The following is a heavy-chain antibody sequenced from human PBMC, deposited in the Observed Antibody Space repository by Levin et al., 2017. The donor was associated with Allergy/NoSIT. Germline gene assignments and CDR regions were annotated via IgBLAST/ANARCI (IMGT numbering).Heavy chain of an antibody. Sequence: SETLSLTCTVSGGSISSYYWSWIRQPPGKGLEWIGYIYYSGSTNYNPSLKSRVTISVDTSKNQFSLKLSSVTAADTAVYYCARRGTDYYDSSGYPFSAFDIWGQGTMVTVSS. CDR1: GGSISSYY. D-gene: IGHD3-22*01. CDR3: ARRGTDYYDSSGYPFSAFDI. V-gene: IGHV4-59*08. J-gene: IGHJ3*02. CDR2: IYYSGST.